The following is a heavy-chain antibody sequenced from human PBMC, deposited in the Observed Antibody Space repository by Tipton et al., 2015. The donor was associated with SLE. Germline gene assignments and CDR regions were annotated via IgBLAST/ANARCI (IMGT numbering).Heavy chain of an antibody. D-gene: IGHD1-26*01. J-gene: IGHJ4*02. CDR3: VTKTGSYSDY. V-gene: IGHV4-38-2*02. CDR1: GYSISSGFS. CDR2: ISHSGSS. Sequence: TLSLTCTVSGYSISSGFSWGWIRQPPGKGLEWIAYISHSGSSDYNPSLRSRVTISRDTSRNQFSLKLSSVTAADTAVDYCVTKTGSYSDYWGRGTLLTVSS.